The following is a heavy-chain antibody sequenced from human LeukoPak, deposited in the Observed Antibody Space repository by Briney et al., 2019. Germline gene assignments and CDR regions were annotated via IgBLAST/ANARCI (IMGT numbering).Heavy chain of an antibody. CDR3: ARDQDVAAAGTWGSIDY. D-gene: IGHD6-13*01. CDR2: IKQDGSEK. Sequence: GGSLRLSCAASGFTFSSYWMSWVRQAPGKGLEWVANIKQDGSEKYYVDSVKGRFTISRDNAKNSLYLQMNSLRAEDTAVYYCARDQDVAAAGTWGSIDYWGQGTLVTVSS. CDR1: GFTFSSYW. V-gene: IGHV3-7*01. J-gene: IGHJ4*02.